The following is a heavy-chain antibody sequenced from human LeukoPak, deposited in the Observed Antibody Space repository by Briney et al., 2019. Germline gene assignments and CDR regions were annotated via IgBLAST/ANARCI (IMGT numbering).Heavy chain of an antibody. CDR1: GFTFSDHY. CDR2: ARNKANSYTT. D-gene: IGHD3-3*01. CDR3: ARVLYDFWSGYYFDY. V-gene: IGHV3-72*01. J-gene: IGHJ4*02. Sequence: PGGSLRLSCAASGFTFSDHYMDWVRQALGKGLEWVGRARNKANSYTTEYAASVKGRFTISRDDSKNSLYLQMNSLKTGDTAVYYCARVLYDFWSGYYFDYWGQGTLVTVSS.